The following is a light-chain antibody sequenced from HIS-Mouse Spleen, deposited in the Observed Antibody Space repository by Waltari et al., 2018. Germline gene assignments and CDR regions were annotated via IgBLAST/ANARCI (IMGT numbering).Light chain of an antibody. CDR2: EDS. J-gene: IGLJ2*01. V-gene: IGLV3-10*01. Sequence: SYELTQPPSVSVSPGQTARITCSGEALPKTSAYWYQQKSGQAPSLVIYEDSKRPSGIPERFSGSSSGTMATLTISGAQVEDEADYYCYSTDSSGNHRVFGGGTKLTVL. CDR1: ALPKTS. CDR3: YSTDSSGNHRV.